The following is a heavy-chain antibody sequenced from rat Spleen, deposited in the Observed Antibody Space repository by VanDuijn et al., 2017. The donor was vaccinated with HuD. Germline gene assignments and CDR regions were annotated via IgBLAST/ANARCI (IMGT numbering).Heavy chain of an antibody. Sequence: EVQLQESGPGLVKPSQSLSLTCSVTGHSISSSYRWNWIRKFPGNKLEWMGYINSAGSTLYNPSLKSRISITRDTSKNQFFLQVNSVTTEDTATYYCARPFMYTTDYYYGYFDYWGQGTLVTVSS. CDR2: INSAGST. CDR1: GHSISSSYR. V-gene: IGHV3-3*01. J-gene: IGHJ3*01. D-gene: IGHD1-6*01. CDR3: ARPFMYTTDYYYGYFDY.